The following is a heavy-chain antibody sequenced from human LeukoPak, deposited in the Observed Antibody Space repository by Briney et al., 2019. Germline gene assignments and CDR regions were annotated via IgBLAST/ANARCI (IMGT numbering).Heavy chain of an antibody. J-gene: IGHJ4*02. D-gene: IGHD6-13*01. CDR2: IHSGGNT. CDR3: ARCDSSRWNGIDY. CDR1: GLTVRSNY. V-gene: IGHV3-53*01. Sequence: GGSLRLSCAASGLTVRSNYMGWVRQAPGKGLEWVSVIHSGGNTYYADSVKGRFTISRGNSRNTMDLQMNSLRAEDTAVYYCARCDSSRWNGIDYWGQGTLVTVSS.